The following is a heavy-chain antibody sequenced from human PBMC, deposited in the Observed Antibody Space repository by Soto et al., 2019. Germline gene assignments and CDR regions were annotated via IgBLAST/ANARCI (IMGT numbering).Heavy chain of an antibody. J-gene: IGHJ4*02. CDR2: ISYSGST. Sequence: HVQLQEAGPGLVKPSQTLSLTCTISGGSISSGDYYWSWIRQPPGKGLEWIGYISYSGSTYYNPSLKGRVTISVATSKNQFSLKLSSVTAPDTAVYYCAIYGGNSVYFDDWGQGTLVTVSS. V-gene: IGHV4-30-4*01. CDR1: GGSISSGDYY. CDR3: AIYGGNSVYFDD. D-gene: IGHD2-21*02.